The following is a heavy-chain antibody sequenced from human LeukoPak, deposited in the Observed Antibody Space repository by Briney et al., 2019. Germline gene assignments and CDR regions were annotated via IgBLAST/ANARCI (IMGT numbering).Heavy chain of an antibody. J-gene: IGHJ1*01. CDR1: GFIFSKYW. Sequence: GGSLRLSCAASGFIFSKYWMHWVRQVPGKGLVWVSLINGDGSTTNYADFVKGRFTISRDNAKNTLSLQVNSLRAEDTAIYYCTTGNYYDSRGYYTLGCWGQGTLVTVSS. CDR2: INGDGSTT. V-gene: IGHV3-74*01. CDR3: TTGNYYDSRGYYTLGC. D-gene: IGHD3-22*01.